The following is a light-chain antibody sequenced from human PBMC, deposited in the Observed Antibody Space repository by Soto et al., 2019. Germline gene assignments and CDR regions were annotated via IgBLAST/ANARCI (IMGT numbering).Light chain of an antibody. CDR2: EVS. CDR1: SSDVGGYNY. CDR3: SSYTNRRTVV. V-gene: IGLV2-14*01. J-gene: IGLJ2*01. Sequence: QSALTQPASVSGSPGQSITISCTGTSSDVGGYNYVSWYQQHPGKAPKLMIYEVSNRPSGVSNRFSGSKSGNTASLTISGLQAEDEADYYCSSYTNRRTVVFGGGTKLTVL.